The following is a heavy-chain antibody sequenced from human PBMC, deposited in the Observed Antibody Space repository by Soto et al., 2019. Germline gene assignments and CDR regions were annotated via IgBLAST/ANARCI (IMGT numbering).Heavy chain of an antibody. Sequence: ETLSLTCTVSGGSISSSSYYWGWIRQPPGKGLEWIGSIYYSGSTYYNPSLKSRVTISVDTSKNQFSLKLSSVTAADTAVYYCARQTDYDLTNRMFWFDPWGQGTLVTVSS. D-gene: IGHD3-16*01. J-gene: IGHJ5*02. V-gene: IGHV4-39*01. CDR2: IYYSGST. CDR3: ARQTDYDLTNRMFWFDP. CDR1: GGSISSSSYY.